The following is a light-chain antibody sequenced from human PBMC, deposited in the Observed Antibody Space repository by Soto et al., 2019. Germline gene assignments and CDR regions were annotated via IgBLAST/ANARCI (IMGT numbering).Light chain of an antibody. V-gene: IGLV1-40*01. Sequence: QAVLTQPPSVSGAPGQRVTISCTGSTSNIGAGYDVHWYQQLPGTAPKLLLDGNSDRPSGVPDRFSGSKSGTSASLAITGLQAEDEADYYCQSYDTSLSGWVFGGGTKLTVL. CDR1: TSNIGAGYD. CDR2: GNS. CDR3: QSYDTSLSGWV. J-gene: IGLJ3*02.